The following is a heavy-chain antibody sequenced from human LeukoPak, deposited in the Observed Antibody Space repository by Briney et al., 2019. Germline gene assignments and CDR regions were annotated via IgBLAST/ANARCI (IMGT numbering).Heavy chain of an antibody. CDR2: INPSGGGT. J-gene: IGHJ6*02. Sequence: ASVKISCKASGHTFTSYYMEWVRQAPGQGFEWMGMINPSGGGTTYAQKFQDRVTMTRDTSTSTVYMELSSPRSEDTAVYYCARWVGGPVGINYYGMDVWGQGTTVTVSS. D-gene: IGHD2-2*01. CDR1: GHTFTSYY. V-gene: IGHV1-46*01. CDR3: ARWVGGPVGINYYGMDV.